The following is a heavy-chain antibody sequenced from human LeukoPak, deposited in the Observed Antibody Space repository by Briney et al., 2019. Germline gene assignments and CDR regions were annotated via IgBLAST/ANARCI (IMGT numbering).Heavy chain of an antibody. V-gene: IGHV3-7*01. CDR3: ASGGLIVAMTGGHFDY. Sequence: GGSLRLSCSASGFILSGYWMSWVRRAPGKGLEWVANIKEDGSEKYYVDSVKGRFTISRDNSKNTLYLQMNSLKTEDTAVYFCASGGLIVAMTGGHFDYWGQGALVTVSS. D-gene: IGHD2-21*02. CDR1: GFILSGYW. CDR2: IKEDGSEK. J-gene: IGHJ4*02.